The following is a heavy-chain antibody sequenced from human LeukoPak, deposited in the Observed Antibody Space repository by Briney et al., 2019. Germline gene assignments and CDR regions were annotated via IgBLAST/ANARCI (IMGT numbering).Heavy chain of an antibody. Sequence: SETLSLTCTVSGGSISSYYWSWIRQPPGKGLEWIGYIYYSGSTNYNPSLKSRVTISVDTSKNQFSLRLSSVTAADTAVYYCARGAKQLELRGWFDPWGQGTLVTVSS. CDR3: ARGAKQLELRGWFDP. CDR2: IYYSGST. D-gene: IGHD1-7*01. V-gene: IGHV4-59*01. J-gene: IGHJ5*02. CDR1: GGSISSYY.